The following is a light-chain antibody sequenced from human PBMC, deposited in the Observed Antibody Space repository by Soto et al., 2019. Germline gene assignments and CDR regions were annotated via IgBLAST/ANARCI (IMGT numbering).Light chain of an antibody. V-gene: IGKV1-39*01. CDR3: QQSYSAPH. CDR1: QTIRSY. J-gene: IGKJ5*01. CDR2: ATS. Sequence: DLQMTQSPSSLSASVGDRVTITCRASQTIRSYLNWYQQKPGKAPNLLIYATSSLRSGVPSRFSGSGSGTDFTLTISSLQPEDFATYYCQQSYSAPHFGQGTRLEIK.